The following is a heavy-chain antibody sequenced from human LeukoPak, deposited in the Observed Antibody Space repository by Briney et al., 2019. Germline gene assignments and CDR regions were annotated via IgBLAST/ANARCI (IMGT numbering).Heavy chain of an antibody. J-gene: IGHJ4*02. CDR2: INPSGGST. V-gene: IGHV1-46*01. Sequence: ASVKVSCKASGYTFTSYYMHWVRQAPGQGLEWMGIINPSGGSTSYAQKFQGRVTMTRDTSTSTVYMELSSLRSEDTAVYYCARDSAGQGEGYVSYFDYWGQGTLVTVSS. D-gene: IGHD3-16*01. CDR3: ARDSAGQGEGYVSYFDY. CDR1: GYTFTSYY.